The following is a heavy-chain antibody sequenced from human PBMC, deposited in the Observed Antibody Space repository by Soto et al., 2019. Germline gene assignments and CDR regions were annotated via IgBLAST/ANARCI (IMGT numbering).Heavy chain of an antibody. D-gene: IGHD2-15*01. CDR3: AKASDGGWPYYFDS. CDR1: GFTFSSYG. J-gene: IGHJ4*02. Sequence: GGSLRLSCAASGFTFSSYGMHWVRQAPGKGLEWVAVIWYDGSNKYYADSVKDRFTISRDNSDNTMFLQMNSLRVEDTAVYFCAKASDGGWPYYFDSWGQGALVTVSS. V-gene: IGHV3-33*06. CDR2: IWYDGSNK.